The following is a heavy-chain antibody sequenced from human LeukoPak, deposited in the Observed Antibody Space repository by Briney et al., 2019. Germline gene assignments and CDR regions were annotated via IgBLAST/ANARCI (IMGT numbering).Heavy chain of an antibody. CDR3: ARDKRHSSSWYYYYCHMDV. CDR2: INPNSGGT. J-gene: IGHJ6*03. D-gene: IGHD6-13*01. Sequence: ASVKVSCKASGYTFTGYYMHWVRQAPGQGLEWMGWINPNSGGTNYAQKFQGRVTMTRDTSISTAYMELSRLRSDDTAVYYCARDKRHSSSWYYYYCHMDVWGKGTTVTVSS. CDR1: GYTFTGYY. V-gene: IGHV1-2*02.